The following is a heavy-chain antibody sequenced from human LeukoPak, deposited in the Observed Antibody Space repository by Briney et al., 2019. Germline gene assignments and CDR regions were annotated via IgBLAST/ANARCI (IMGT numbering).Heavy chain of an antibody. CDR1: GGSISSYY. J-gene: IGHJ3*02. CDR2: IYYSGST. Sequence: TSETPSLTCTVSGGSISSYYWSWIRQPPGKGLEWIGYIYYSGSTNYNPSLKSRVTISVDTSKNQFSLKLSSVTAADTAVYYCARLLGAYDAFDIWGQGTMVTVSS. D-gene: IGHD1-26*01. CDR3: ARLLGAYDAFDI. V-gene: IGHV4-59*08.